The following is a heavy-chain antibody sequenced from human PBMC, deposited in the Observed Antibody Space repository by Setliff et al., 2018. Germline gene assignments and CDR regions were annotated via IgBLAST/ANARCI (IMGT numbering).Heavy chain of an antibody. J-gene: IGHJ5*02. CDR3: ARGDSSSWYPVT. CDR2: ISAYNGNT. V-gene: IGHV1-18*01. Sequence: ASVKVSCKASGYTFTNYGINWVRQAPGQGLEWLGWISAYNGNTHYAQKLQGRVSMTTDTSTSTAYMELRSLRSDDTAVYYCARGDSSSWYPVTWGQGTLVTVSS. D-gene: IGHD6-13*01. CDR1: GYTFTNYG.